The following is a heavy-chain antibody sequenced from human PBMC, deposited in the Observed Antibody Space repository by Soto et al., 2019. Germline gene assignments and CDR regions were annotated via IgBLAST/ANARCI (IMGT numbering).Heavy chain of an antibody. CDR1: GFTFSSYA. CDR2: ISYDGSNK. CDR3: ARDPTVVTPGWYFDL. V-gene: IGHV3-30-3*01. D-gene: IGHD4-17*01. Sequence: QVQLVESGGGVVQPGRSLRLSCAASGFTFSSYAMHWVRQAPGKGLEWVAVISYDGSNKYYADSVKGRFTISRDNSKNTLYLQMNSLSAEDTAVYYCARDPTVVTPGWYFDLWGRDTLVTVSS. J-gene: IGHJ2*01.